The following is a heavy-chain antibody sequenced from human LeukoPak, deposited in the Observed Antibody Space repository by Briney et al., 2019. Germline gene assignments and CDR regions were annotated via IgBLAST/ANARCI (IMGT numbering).Heavy chain of an antibody. Sequence: GGSLRLSCAASGFTFSDYYMSWIRQAPGKGLEWVSYISSSGSTIYYADSVKSRFTIFRDNAKNSLYLQMNSLRAEDTAVYYCARGRAHDAFDIWGQGTMVTVSS. CDR3: ARGRAHDAFDI. CDR1: GFTFSDYY. V-gene: IGHV3-11*04. CDR2: ISSSGSTI. J-gene: IGHJ3*02.